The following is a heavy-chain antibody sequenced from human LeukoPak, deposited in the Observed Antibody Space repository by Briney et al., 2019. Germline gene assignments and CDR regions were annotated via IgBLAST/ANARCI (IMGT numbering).Heavy chain of an antibody. CDR3: ARGLGFDY. CDR2: IYTSGST. V-gene: IGHV4-61*02. D-gene: IGHD7-27*01. Sequence: SEXLSLTCTVSGGSISSGSYYWSWLRQPAGKGLEWIGRIYTSGSTNYNPSLKNRVTISVDTSKNQFSLKLSSVTAADTAVYYCARGLGFDYWGQGTLVTVSS. J-gene: IGHJ4*02. CDR1: GGSISSGSYY.